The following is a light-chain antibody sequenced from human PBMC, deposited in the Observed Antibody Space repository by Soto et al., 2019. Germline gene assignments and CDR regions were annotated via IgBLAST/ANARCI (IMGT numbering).Light chain of an antibody. CDR2: KAS. CDR3: QQYNTYSWT. V-gene: IGKV1-5*03. Sequence: DIQMTQSASTLSASVGDRVTITCRASQSISSWLAWYQQKPGKALKLLIYKASSLESGVPSRFSGSGSGTEFTLTISSLQPDDFATYYCQQYNTYSWTFGQGTKVDI. CDR1: QSISSW. J-gene: IGKJ1*01.